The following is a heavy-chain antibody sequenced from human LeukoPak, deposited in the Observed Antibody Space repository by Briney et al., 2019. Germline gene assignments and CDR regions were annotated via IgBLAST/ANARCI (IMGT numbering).Heavy chain of an antibody. V-gene: IGHV1-3*03. CDR1: GYTFTSYA. J-gene: IGHJ5*02. CDR3: ARGVYDFWSGYYTVWFDP. D-gene: IGHD3-3*01. CDR2: INAGNGNT. Sequence: ASVKVSCKASGYTFTSYAMHWVRQAPGQRLEWMGWINAGNGNTKYSQEFQGRVTITRDTSASTAYMELSSLRSEDMAVYYCARGVYDFWSGYYTVWFDPWGQGTLVTVSS.